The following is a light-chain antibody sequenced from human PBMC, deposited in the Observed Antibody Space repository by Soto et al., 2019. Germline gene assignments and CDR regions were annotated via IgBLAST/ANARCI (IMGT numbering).Light chain of an antibody. CDR2: GAS. J-gene: IGKJ4*01. CDR3: QQYNNWPLT. Sequence: TIMSQSPAAVSVNKGERATLSCRASQSVNSQIAWYQQKPGQAPRLLIYGASTRATDIPARFSGSGSGTDFSLTISSLQSEDFAVYYCQQYNNWPLTFGGGTKVDI. CDR1: QSVNSQ. V-gene: IGKV3-15*01.